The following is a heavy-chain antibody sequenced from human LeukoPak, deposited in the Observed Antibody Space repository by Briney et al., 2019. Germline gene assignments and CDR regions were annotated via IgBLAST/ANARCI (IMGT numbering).Heavy chain of an antibody. Sequence: PSQTLPLTCTVSGGSISSGSFYWSWIRQPAGKGLEWIGRIYTSGSTNYNPSLKSRVTISVDTSENHVSLKLSSVTAADTAVYYCAREHYSDWFDPWGQGTLVTVSS. CDR2: IYTSGST. CDR1: GGSISSGSFY. CDR3: AREHYSDWFDP. V-gene: IGHV4-61*02. D-gene: IGHD2-15*01. J-gene: IGHJ5*02.